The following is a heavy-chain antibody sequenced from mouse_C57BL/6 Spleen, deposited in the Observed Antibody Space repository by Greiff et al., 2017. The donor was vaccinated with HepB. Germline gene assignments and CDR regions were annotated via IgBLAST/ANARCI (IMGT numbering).Heavy chain of an antibody. CDR2: ISDGGSYT. J-gene: IGHJ2*01. Sequence: VQLKQSGGGLVKPGGSLKLSCAASGFTFSSYAMSWVRQTPEKRLEWVATISDGGSYTYYPDNVKGRFTISRDNAKNNLYLQMSHLKSEDTAMYYCAREGEDYDGGLFDYWGQGTTLTVSS. V-gene: IGHV5-4*01. CDR1: GFTFSSYA. D-gene: IGHD2-4*01. CDR3: AREGEDYDGGLFDY.